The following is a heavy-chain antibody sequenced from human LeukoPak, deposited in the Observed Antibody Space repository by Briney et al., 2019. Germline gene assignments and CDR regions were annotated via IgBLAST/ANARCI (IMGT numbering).Heavy chain of an antibody. J-gene: IGHJ5*02. V-gene: IGHV4-39*01. D-gene: IGHD3-3*01. Sequence: SETLSLTCTVSGGSISSSSYYWGWIRQPPGKGLEWIGSIYCSGSTYYNPSLKSRVTISVDTSKNQFSLKLSSVTAADTAVYYCARQLAKDFWSGYQLDWFDPWGQGTLVTVSS. CDR3: ARQLAKDFWSGYQLDWFDP. CDR2: IYCSGST. CDR1: GGSISSSSYY.